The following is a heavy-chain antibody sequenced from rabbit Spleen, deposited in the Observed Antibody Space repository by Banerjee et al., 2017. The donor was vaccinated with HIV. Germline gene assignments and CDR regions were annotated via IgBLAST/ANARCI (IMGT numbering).Heavy chain of an antibody. CDR1: GFTLSSYY. CDR2: IDPVFGIT. J-gene: IGHJ3*01. CDR3: ARDDSGSIHRLDL. V-gene: IGHV1S7*01. Sequence: HLKESGGGLVQPGGSLKLSCKASGFTLSSYYMNWVRQAPGKGLEWIGYIDPVFGITYYANWVNGRFSISRENAQNTVFLQMTSLTAADTATYFCARDDSGSIHRLDLWCPGTLVTVS.